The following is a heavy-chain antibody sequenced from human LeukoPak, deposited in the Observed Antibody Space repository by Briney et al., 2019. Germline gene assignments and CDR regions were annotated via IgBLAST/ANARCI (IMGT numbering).Heavy chain of an antibody. J-gene: IGHJ6*02. D-gene: IGHD3-3*02. Sequence: SDTLSLTCDVSGFSISSSNWWGWIRQPPGKGLEWIGYIHYTGGAYYNPSLKSRVTISVDTSKNQFSLKLSSVTAADTAVYYCARDRLGHHFWSGSAISRDYYYYYGMDVWGQGTTVTVSS. V-gene: IGHV4-28*03. CDR1: GFSISSSNW. CDR3: ARDRLGHHFWSGSAISRDYYYYYGMDV. CDR2: IHYTGGA.